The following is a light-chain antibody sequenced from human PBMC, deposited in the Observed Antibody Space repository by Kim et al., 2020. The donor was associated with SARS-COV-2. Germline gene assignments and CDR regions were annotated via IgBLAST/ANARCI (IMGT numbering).Light chain of an antibody. CDR2: GAS. CDR1: QSVGNNF. J-gene: IGKJ2*01. Sequence: PGERATLSCRASQSVGNNFLAWYQHRPGQAPRVLIYGASSRATGIPDRFSGSGSGTDFSLTISRLEPEDFAVYYCQQYGRSPPYAFGQGTKLEI. CDR3: QQYGRSPPYA. V-gene: IGKV3-20*01.